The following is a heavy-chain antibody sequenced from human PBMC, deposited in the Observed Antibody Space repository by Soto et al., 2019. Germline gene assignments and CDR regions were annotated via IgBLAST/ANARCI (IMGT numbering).Heavy chain of an antibody. Sequence: EVQLVESGGGLVQPGGSLRLSCEASGFTFTSYTMILVRQSPGAGLEWLANIKEDGIQKNYVDSVKGRFTISRDNAKKSLYLQMNSLRVDDTAVYYCAREVWGPVDWGQGTLVTVSS. J-gene: IGHJ4*02. V-gene: IGHV3-7*01. D-gene: IGHD7-27*01. CDR1: GFTFTSYT. CDR3: AREVWGPVD. CDR2: IKEDGIQK.